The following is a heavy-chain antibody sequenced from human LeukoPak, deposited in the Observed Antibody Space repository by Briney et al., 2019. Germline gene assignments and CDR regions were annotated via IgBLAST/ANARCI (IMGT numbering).Heavy chain of an antibody. J-gene: IGHJ6*03. CDR2: INHSGST. V-gene: IGHV4-34*01. CDR3: ARGIYYMDV. Sequence: PSETLSLTCSAYGGSFSGYYWSWIRQPPGKGLEWIGEINHSGSTNYNPSLKSRVTISVDTSKNQFSLKLSSVTAADTAVYYCARGIYYMDVWGKGTTVTISS. CDR1: GGSFSGYY.